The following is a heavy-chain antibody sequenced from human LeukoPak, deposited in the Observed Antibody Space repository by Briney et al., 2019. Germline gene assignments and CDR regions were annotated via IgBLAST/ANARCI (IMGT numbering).Heavy chain of an antibody. CDR3: ARVLHYYDSGSAFDI. V-gene: IGHV4-4*02. CDR1: GGSISSSNW. Sequence: PSGTLSLTCAVSGGSISSSNWWSWVRQPPGKGLEWIGEIYHSGSTNYNPSLKSRVTISVDKSKNQFSLKLSSVTAADTAVYYCARVLHYYDSGSAFDIWGQGTMVTVSS. J-gene: IGHJ3*02. CDR2: IYHSGST. D-gene: IGHD3-22*01.